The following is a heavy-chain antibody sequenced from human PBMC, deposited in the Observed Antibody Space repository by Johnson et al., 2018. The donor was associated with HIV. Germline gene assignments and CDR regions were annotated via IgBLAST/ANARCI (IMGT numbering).Heavy chain of an antibody. V-gene: IGHV3-30*04. J-gene: IGHJ3*02. CDR1: GFTFRSYA. CDR2: MSYDGRSK. Sequence: QMLLVESGGGVVQPGRSLRLSCPASGFTFRSYAMHWVRHAPGKGPEWAAVMSYDGRSKYYADSVKGRFTISRDNAKNSLYLQMNSLRAEDTAGYYCARHGTTVVTRGAFNIWGQGTMVTVSS. CDR3: ARHGTTVVTRGAFNI. D-gene: IGHD4-23*01.